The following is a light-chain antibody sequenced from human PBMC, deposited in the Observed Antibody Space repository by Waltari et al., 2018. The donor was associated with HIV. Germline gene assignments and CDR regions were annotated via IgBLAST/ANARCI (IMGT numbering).Light chain of an antibody. CDR1: SSNIGANFD. J-gene: IGLJ3*02. CDR3: EAWDDSVTGPV. CDR2: ANS. V-gene: IGLV1-40*01. Sequence: QSVLTQAPSVSGAPGQRVTISCTGSSSNIGANFDVHWYQLLPGSSPQLLIFANSNRPSGVPDRFSGSKSGTSASLVISDLHSDDEGTYYCEAWDDSVTGPVFGGGTKLTVL.